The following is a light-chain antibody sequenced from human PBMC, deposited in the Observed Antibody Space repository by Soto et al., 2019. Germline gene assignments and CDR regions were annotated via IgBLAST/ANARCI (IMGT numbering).Light chain of an antibody. CDR2: GAS. CDR1: QIFSSTY. J-gene: IGKJ1*01. Sequence: EIVLTQSPVTLSLSPGEIATLSCSASQIFSSTYLAWYQQKPGQAPRLLIYGASRRATGVPARFSGSGSGTEFTLTISSLQSEDFAVYYCQKYNNWPRKFGQGTKVDIK. CDR3: QKYNNWPRK. V-gene: IGKV3-15*01.